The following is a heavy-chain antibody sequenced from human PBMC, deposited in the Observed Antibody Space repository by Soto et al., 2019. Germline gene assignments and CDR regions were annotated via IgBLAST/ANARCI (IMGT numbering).Heavy chain of an antibody. CDR3: ARAPLRLKDIVVLQLYAFDI. J-gene: IGHJ3*02. D-gene: IGHD2-2*01. CDR2: IIPIFGTA. Sequence: GASVKVSCRASGGTFSSYAISWVRQAPGQGLEWMGGIIPIFGTANYAQKFQGRVTITADESTSTAYMELSSLRSEDTAVYYCARAPLRLKDIVVLQLYAFDICGQGTMVTVSS. V-gene: IGHV1-69*13. CDR1: GGTFSSYA.